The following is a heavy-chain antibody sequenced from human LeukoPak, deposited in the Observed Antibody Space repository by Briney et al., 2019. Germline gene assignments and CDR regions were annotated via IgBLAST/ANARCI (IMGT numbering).Heavy chain of an antibody. D-gene: IGHD4-23*01. Sequence: AGGSLRLSCAASGFTFSSYWMHWVRQAPGKGLVWVSFISSDSSYLYYADSVKGRFTISRDNAKNSLYLQMNSLRAEDTAVYYCARDNPVVDWYFDLWGRGTLVTVSS. J-gene: IGHJ2*01. V-gene: IGHV3-21*01. CDR2: ISSDSSYL. CDR1: GFTFSSYW. CDR3: ARDNPVVDWYFDL.